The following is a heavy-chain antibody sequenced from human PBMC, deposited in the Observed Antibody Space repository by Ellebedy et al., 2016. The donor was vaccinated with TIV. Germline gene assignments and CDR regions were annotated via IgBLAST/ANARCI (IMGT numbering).Heavy chain of an antibody. Sequence: MPSETLSLTCTVSGVSIRRYYWSWIRQAPGQGLEWVGYIHYTGNTNYNPSLKSRLTMSIDTSKNQFSMTLSFVTGADTAVYYCARHQLLEYDVFNVWGQGTMVTVSS. J-gene: IGHJ3*01. CDR1: GVSIRRYY. D-gene: IGHD1-1*01. CDR2: IHYTGNT. CDR3: ARHQLLEYDVFNV. V-gene: IGHV4-59*01.